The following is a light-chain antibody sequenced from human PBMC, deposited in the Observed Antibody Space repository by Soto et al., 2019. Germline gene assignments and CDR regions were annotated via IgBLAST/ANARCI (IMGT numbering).Light chain of an antibody. CDR2: AAS. CDR1: QGISSS. Sequence: DIQLTQSPSFLSASVGDRVTITCRASQGISSSLACYQLKPGKAPNLLIYAASTLQSGVTSRFSGSGSGTEFTLTIRSLHPEDIAYYYYRRLNAYPLDFGQRTLMVI. J-gene: IGKJ5*01. V-gene: IGKV1-9*01. CDR3: RRLNAYPLD.